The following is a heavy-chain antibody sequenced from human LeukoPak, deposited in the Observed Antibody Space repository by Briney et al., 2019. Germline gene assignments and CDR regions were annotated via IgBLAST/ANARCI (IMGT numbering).Heavy chain of an antibody. CDR3: ARTPTPNNWFDP. Sequence: SETLSLTCTVSGGSVSSGSYYWSWIRQPSGKGLEWIGYIYYSGSSSYNPSLKSRVTISVDTSKNQFSLKLSSVTAADTAVYYCARTPTPNNWFDPWGQGTLVTVSS. CDR2: IYYSGSS. J-gene: IGHJ5*02. V-gene: IGHV4-61*01. CDR1: GGSVSSGSYY.